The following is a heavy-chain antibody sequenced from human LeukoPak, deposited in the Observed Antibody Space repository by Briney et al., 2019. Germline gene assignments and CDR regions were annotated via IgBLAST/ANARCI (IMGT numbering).Heavy chain of an antibody. D-gene: IGHD7-27*01. V-gene: IGHV3-7*01. CDR2: IKHDGSVQ. Sequence: PGGSLRLSCAASGFTFSRYWMNWVRQAPGKGLEWVANIKHDGSVQNYVDSVKGRFTISRDNAKNTLYLQMDGLRAEDTALYYCTRDLDGDPIPNWFDPWGQGVLVTVSS. J-gene: IGHJ5*02. CDR3: TRDLDGDPIPNWFDP. CDR1: GFTFSRYW.